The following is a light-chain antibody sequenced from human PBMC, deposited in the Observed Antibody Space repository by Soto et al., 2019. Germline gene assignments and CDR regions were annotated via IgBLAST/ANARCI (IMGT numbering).Light chain of an antibody. J-gene: IGKJ4*01. V-gene: IGKV3-15*01. CDR1: QSVSSK. CDR3: QQYNNWPLT. CDR2: GAS. Sequence: EIVMTQSPATLSVSPGERATLSCRASQSVSSKLAWYQQKPGQTPRLLIYGASTRATGVPARFSGSGSGTEFTLTFSSLQSEDFAVYYCQQYNNWPLTFGGGTKVEIK.